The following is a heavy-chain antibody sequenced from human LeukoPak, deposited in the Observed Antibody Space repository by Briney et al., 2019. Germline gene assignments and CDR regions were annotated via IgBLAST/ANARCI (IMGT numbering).Heavy chain of an antibody. CDR3: ARDCGGGSCSGLYDAFDI. J-gene: IGHJ3*02. D-gene: IGHD2-15*01. CDR2: ISSSGSTI. CDR1: GFTFSRYE. V-gene: IGHV3-48*03. Sequence: GGSLRLSCAASGFTFSRYEMNWVRQAPGKGLEWVSYISSSGSTIYYADSVKGRFTISRDHAKNSLYLQMNRLRAEDTAVYYCARDCGGGSCSGLYDAFDIWGQGTMVTASS.